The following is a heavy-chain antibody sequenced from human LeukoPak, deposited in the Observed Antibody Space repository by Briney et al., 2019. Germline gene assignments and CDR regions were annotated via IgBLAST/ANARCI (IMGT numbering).Heavy chain of an antibody. CDR2: IYYSGST. CDR1: GGSISSSSYY. J-gene: IGHJ3*02. CDR3: ARTSIAAAGRGRAFDI. D-gene: IGHD6-13*01. Sequence: SETLSLTCTVSGGSISSSSYYWGWIRQPPGKGLEWIGSIYYSGSTYYNPSLKSRVTISVDTSKNQFSLKLSSVTAADTAVYYCARTSIAAAGRGRAFDIWGQGTMVTVSS. V-gene: IGHV4-39*07.